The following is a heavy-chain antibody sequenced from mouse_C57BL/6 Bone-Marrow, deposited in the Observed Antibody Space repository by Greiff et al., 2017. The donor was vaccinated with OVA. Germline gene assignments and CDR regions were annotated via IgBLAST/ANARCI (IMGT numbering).Heavy chain of an antibody. V-gene: IGHV14-4*01. CDR2: IDPENGDT. CDR1: GFNIKDDY. Sequence: VQLQQSGAELVRPGASVKLSCTASGFNIKDDYMHWVKQRPEQGLEWIGWIDPENGDTEYASKFQGKATITADTSSKTAYLQLSSLTSEDTAVYYCTTEANWAWFAYWGQGTLVTVSA. J-gene: IGHJ3*01. D-gene: IGHD4-1*01. CDR3: TTEANWAWFAY.